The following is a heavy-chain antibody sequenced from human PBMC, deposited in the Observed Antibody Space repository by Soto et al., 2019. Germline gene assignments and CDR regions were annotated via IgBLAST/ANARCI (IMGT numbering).Heavy chain of an antibody. Sequence: AGGSLRLSCAASGFTFSSYSMNWVRQAPGKGLEWVSSISSSSSYIYYADSVKGRFTISRDNAKNSLYLQMNSLRAEDTAVYYCACPVHVDIVATDYYYYGMDVWGQGTTVTVSS. D-gene: IGHD5-12*01. CDR1: GFTFSSYS. J-gene: IGHJ6*02. CDR2: ISSSSSYI. V-gene: IGHV3-21*01. CDR3: ACPVHVDIVATDYYYYGMDV.